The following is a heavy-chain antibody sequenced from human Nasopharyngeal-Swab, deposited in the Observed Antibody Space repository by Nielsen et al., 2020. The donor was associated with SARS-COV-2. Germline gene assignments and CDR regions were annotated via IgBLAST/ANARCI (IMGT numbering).Heavy chain of an antibody. Sequence: RQAPGKGLEWIGEINHSGSTNYNPSLKSRVTISVDTSKNQFSLKLSSVTAADTAVYYCAREVALIAAAGAREDWFDPWGQGTLVTVSS. CDR2: INHSGST. V-gene: IGHV4-34*09. D-gene: IGHD6-13*01. J-gene: IGHJ5*02. CDR3: AREVALIAAAGAREDWFDP.